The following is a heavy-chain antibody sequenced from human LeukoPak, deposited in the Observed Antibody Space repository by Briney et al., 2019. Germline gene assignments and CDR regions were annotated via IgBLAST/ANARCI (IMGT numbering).Heavy chain of an antibody. CDR1: GYTFTSYD. CDR2: MNPNSGNT. Sequence: ASVKVSCKASGYTFTSYDINWVRQATGQGLEWMGWMNPNSGNTGYAQNFQGRVTMTRNTSISTAYMELSSLRSEDTAVYYCARLGATTGYYYYYYYMDVWGKGTTVTVSS. D-gene: IGHD1-26*01. CDR3: ARLGATTGYYYYYYYMDV. V-gene: IGHV1-8*01. J-gene: IGHJ6*03.